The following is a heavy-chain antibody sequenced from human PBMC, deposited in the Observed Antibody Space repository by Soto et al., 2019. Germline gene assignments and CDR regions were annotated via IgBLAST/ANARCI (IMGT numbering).Heavy chain of an antibody. D-gene: IGHD6-13*01. V-gene: IGHV4-4*07. CDR2: IYTSGST. J-gene: IGHJ4*02. CDR3: ARVPYSSSWYDY. Sequence: SETLSLTCTFSGGSIISYYWSWIRQPAGKGLEWIGRIYTSGSTNYNPSLKSRVTMSVDTSKNQFSLKLSSVTAADTAVYYCARVPYSSSWYDYWGQGTLVTVSS. CDR1: GGSIISYY.